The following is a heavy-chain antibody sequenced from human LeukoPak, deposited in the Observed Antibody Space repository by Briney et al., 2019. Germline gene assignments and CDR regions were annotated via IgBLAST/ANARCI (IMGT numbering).Heavy chain of an antibody. CDR2: IYYSGTT. V-gene: IGHV4-39*01. Sequence: PSETLSLTCTVSDVSISSSNYFWAWIRQPPGKGLDYIGSIYYSGTTCYNPSLKSRVTISMDTSKNQFSLKVNSVTAADTAVYYCARHICVAGSCHDKFGYWGRGTLVTLSS. CDR3: ARHICVAGSCHDKFGY. D-gene: IGHD2-15*01. J-gene: IGHJ4*02. CDR1: DVSISSSNYF.